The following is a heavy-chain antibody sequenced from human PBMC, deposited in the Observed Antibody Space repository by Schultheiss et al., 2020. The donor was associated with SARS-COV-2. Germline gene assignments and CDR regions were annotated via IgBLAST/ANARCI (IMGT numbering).Heavy chain of an antibody. CDR3: ARLAAVKLVGY. V-gene: IGHV4-39*01. Sequence: SQTLSLTCTVSGGSIRSSSYYWGWIRQPPGKGLEWIGSIYYSGSTYYNPSLKSRVTISVDTSKNQFSLKLSSVTAADTAVYYCARLAAVKLVGYWGQGTLVTVSS. CDR2: IYYSGST. CDR1: GGSIRSSSYY. D-gene: IGHD3-16*01. J-gene: IGHJ4*02.